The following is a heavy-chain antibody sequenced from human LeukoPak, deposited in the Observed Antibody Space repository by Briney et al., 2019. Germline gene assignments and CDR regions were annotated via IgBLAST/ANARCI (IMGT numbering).Heavy chain of an antibody. CDR1: GGSISSSSYY. D-gene: IGHD6-13*01. J-gene: IGHJ4*02. Sequence: SETLSLTCTVSGGSISSSSYYWGRLRQPPGKGLEWIGSIYYSGSTYYNPSLKSRVTIPVDTSKNQFSLKLSSVTAADTAVYYCAREGIAFDYWAREPWSPSPQ. V-gene: IGHV4-39*07. CDR2: IYYSGST. CDR3: AREGIAFDY.